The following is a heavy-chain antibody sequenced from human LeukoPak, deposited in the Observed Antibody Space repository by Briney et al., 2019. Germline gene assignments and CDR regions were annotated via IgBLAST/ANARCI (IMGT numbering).Heavy chain of an antibody. D-gene: IGHD5-24*01. Sequence: SQTLSLTCAISGESVSSTVASWNWIRESPSRGLEWLGRTYYRSQWYYEYALSVKSRIIVAPDTSKNQFSLQLNSVTPEDTAVYHCVRGNYNFDYWGQGSLVTVSS. J-gene: IGHJ4*02. CDR1: GESVSSTVAS. CDR2: TYYRSQWYY. CDR3: VRGNYNFDY. V-gene: IGHV6-1*01.